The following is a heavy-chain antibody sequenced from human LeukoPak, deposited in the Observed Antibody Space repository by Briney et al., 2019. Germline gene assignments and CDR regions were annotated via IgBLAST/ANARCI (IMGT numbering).Heavy chain of an antibody. J-gene: IGHJ6*03. Sequence: ASVKVSCKASGYTFTGYHMHWERQAPGQGLEWMGRINPNTGDTNFAQNFQGRVNMTRDTSITTAYMELSRLRSEDTAVYYCARGGYDRGYYYMDVWGKGTTVTISS. D-gene: IGHD3-22*01. CDR3: ARGGYDRGYYYMDV. V-gene: IGHV1-2*02. CDR1: GYTFTGYH. CDR2: INPNTGDT.